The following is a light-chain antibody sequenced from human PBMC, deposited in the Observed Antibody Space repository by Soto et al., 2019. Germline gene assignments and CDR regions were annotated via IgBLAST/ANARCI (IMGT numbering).Light chain of an antibody. CDR3: RQYGSSPIT. Sequence: EIVLTQSPATLSLSPGERATLSCGASQSVSSGQLAWYQQKPGLAPRLLIYDASSRASGIPDRFSGSGSETGFTLTIRRVEPEDFVVYYCRQYGSSPITFGQGTRLEI. J-gene: IGKJ5*01. V-gene: IGKV3D-20*01. CDR1: QSVSSGQ. CDR2: DAS.